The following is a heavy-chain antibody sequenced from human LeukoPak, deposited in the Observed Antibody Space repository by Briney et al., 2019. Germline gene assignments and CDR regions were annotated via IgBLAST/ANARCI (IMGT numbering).Heavy chain of an antibody. CDR2: IHPGDSDT. Sequence: PGESLKISCKGSGYILTNYWIGWVRQMPGKGLEWMGIIHPGDSDTRYSPSFQGQVTISVDKSITTAYLQWSSLKASDTAMYYCARLSTTVVSPADYWGQGTMVTVSS. CDR1: GYILTNYW. D-gene: IGHD4-23*01. V-gene: IGHV5-51*01. J-gene: IGHJ4*02. CDR3: ARLSTTVVSPADY.